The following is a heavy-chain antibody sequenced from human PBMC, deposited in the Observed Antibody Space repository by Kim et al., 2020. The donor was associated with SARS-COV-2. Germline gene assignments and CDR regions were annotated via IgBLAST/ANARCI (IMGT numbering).Heavy chain of an antibody. CDR1: GYTFTSYY. Sequence: ASVKVSCKASGYTFTSYYMHWVRQAPGQGLEWMGIINPSGGSTSYAQKFQGRVTMTRDTSTSTVYMELSSLRSEDTAVYYCARESGVNVDWLLQDFDYWGQGTLVTVSS. D-gene: IGHD3-9*01. V-gene: IGHV1-46*01. J-gene: IGHJ4*02. CDR3: ARESGVNVDWLLQDFDY. CDR2: INPSGGST.